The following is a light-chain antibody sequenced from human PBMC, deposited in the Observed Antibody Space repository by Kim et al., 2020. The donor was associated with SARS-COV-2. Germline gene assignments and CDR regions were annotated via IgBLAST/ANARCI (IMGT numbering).Light chain of an antibody. Sequence: GQRVTIAWSGSSSNIGRNAVDWYRQLPGTAPNLRMYSDNQRPSGVPDRFSGSKSGTSASLAISGLQSEDEADYYCKVWDDSLNGVVFGGGTQLTVL. CDR3: KVWDDSLNGVV. CDR2: SDN. J-gene: IGLJ2*01. V-gene: IGLV1-44*01. CDR1: SSNIGRNA.